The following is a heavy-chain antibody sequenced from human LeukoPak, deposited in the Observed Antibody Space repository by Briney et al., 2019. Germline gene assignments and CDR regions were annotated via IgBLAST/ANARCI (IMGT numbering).Heavy chain of an antibody. D-gene: IGHD3-16*01. CDR1: GFTFSSYW. CDR3: TRGKDCVWAFDI. V-gene: IGHV3-74*01. Sequence: PEGSLRLSCGASGFTFSSYWMHWVRQAPGKGLVWVSRINSDGSSTTYADSVKGRVTISRDNAKNTLYLQMDSLRAEDTAVFYCTRGKDCVWAFDIWGQGTMVTVSS. CDR2: INSDGSST. J-gene: IGHJ3*02.